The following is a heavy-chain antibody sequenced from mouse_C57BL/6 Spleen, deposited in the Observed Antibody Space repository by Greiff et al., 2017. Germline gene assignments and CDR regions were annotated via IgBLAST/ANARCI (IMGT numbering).Heavy chain of an antibody. CDR2: IWRGGST. Sequence: QVQLKESGPGLVQPSQSLSITCTVSGFSLTSYGVHWVRQSPGKGLEWLGVIWRGGSTDYNAAFMSRLSITKDNSKSQVFFKMNSLQADDTAIYYCAKNNYYGSSYGYYFDYWGQGTTLTVSS. CDR1: GFSLTSYG. J-gene: IGHJ2*01. D-gene: IGHD1-1*01. V-gene: IGHV2-5*01. CDR3: AKNNYYGSSYGYYFDY.